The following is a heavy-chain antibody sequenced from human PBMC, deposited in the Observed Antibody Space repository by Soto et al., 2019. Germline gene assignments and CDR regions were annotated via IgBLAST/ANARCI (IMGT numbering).Heavy chain of an antibody. Sequence: GASVKVSCKASGYTFTSYGISCVRQAPGQGLEWMGWISAYNGNTNYAQKLQGRVTMTTDTSTSTAYMELRSLRSDDTAVYYCARDRVFRGPGYSDYWGQGTLVTVSS. CDR3: ARDRVFRGPGYSDY. V-gene: IGHV1-18*04. CDR2: ISAYNGNT. J-gene: IGHJ4*02. CDR1: GYTFTSYG. D-gene: IGHD3-10*01.